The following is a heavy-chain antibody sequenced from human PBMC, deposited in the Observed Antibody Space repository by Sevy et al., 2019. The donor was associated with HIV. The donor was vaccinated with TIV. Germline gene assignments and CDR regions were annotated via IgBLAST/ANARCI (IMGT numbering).Heavy chain of an antibody. CDR3: ARDQHHVGWPLDY. CDR2: IWYDGNNQ. Sequence: GGSLRLSCAASGFTFSSYGMHWVRQAPGKGLEWVAVIWYDGNNQYYADSVKGRFTISRDNSKNTLYLQMNSLRPEDTAVYYCARDQHHVGWPLDYWGHGTLVTVSS. V-gene: IGHV3-33*01. CDR1: GFTFSSYG. D-gene: IGHD6-13*01. J-gene: IGHJ4*01.